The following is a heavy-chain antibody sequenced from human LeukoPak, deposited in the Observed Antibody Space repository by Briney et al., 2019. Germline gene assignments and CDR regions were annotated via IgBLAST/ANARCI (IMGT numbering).Heavy chain of an antibody. CDR1: GFTFSSYG. V-gene: IGHV3-23*01. J-gene: IGHJ4*02. D-gene: IGHD4-23*01. Sequence: GGSVRLSCAASGFTFSSYGMSWVRQAPGKGLEWVSAISGSGGSTYYADSVKGRFTISRDNSKNTLYLQMNSLRAEDTAVYYCARDYGGSSPFDYWGQGALVTVSS. CDR3: ARDYGGSSPFDY. CDR2: ISGSGGST.